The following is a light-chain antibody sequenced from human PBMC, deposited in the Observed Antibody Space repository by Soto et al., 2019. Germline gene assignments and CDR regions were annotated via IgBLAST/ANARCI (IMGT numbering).Light chain of an antibody. CDR1: QSVSSSY. CDR3: QQYGSSPPT. V-gene: IGKV3-20*01. Sequence: EIVLTQSPGTLSLSPGERATLSCRASQSVSSSYLAWYQQKPGQAPRLLIYGASSRATVIPDRFSGSGSGTDFTLTISRLEPEDFAVYYCQQYGSSPPTFGQGTKVESK. J-gene: IGKJ1*01. CDR2: GAS.